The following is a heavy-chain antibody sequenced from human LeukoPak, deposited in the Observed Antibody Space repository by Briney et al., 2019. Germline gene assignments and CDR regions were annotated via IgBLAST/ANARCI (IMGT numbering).Heavy chain of an antibody. J-gene: IGHJ4*02. CDR3: ARHIGVAGSGSYDY. CDR1: GFTFSNYW. D-gene: IGHD1-26*01. Sequence: GGSLRLSCAASGFTFSNYWMHWVRQAPGKGLVWVSRIISGGSSTSYADSVKGRFTISRDNTKNTLFLQMNSLRAEDTAVYYCARHIGVAGSGSYDYWGQGTLVTVSS. V-gene: IGHV3-74*01. CDR2: IISGGSST.